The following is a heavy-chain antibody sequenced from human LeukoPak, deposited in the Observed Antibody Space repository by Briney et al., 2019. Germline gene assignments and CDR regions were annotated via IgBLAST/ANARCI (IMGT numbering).Heavy chain of an antibody. V-gene: IGHV3-30*04. Sequence: PGRSLGLSCAASRFTFSSYSMHWVRQAPGKGLEWVAVISYDGSSEYYADSVRGRFTISRDNSKNTLYLQMNSLGAEDTAVFCCARDRSDYSIKYYYYYGMDVWGQGTTVTVSS. J-gene: IGHJ6*02. CDR3: ARDRSDYSIKYYYYYGMDV. CDR2: ISYDGSSE. CDR1: RFTFSSYS. D-gene: IGHD3-16*01.